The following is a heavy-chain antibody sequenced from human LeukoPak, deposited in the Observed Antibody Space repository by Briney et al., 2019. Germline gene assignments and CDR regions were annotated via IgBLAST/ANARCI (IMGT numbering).Heavy chain of an antibody. CDR3: AGGGNYYDSSGYDLRFYYGMDV. V-gene: IGHV1-18*01. CDR1: GYTFSNYG. J-gene: IGHJ6*02. Sequence: ASVKVSCKASGYTFSNYGINWVRQAPGQGLEWMGWISVYYGNTNYAQRLQGRVTMTTDTSTTIAYMELRSLRSDDTAVYYCAGGGNYYDSSGYDLRFYYGMDVWGQGTTVTVSS. D-gene: IGHD3-22*01. CDR2: ISVYYGNT.